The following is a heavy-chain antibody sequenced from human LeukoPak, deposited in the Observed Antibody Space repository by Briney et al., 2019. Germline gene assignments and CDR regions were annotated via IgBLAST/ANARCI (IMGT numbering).Heavy chain of an antibody. Sequence: SETLSLTCTVSGVSISSGSYYWSWIRQPAGKGLEWIGRVYTSGNTNYSPSLQSRVTISVDTSKNQFSLKLTSVTVADTAVYYCARPRYGSGSLDSWGQGTLVTVSS. CDR1: GVSISSGSYY. CDR3: ARPRYGSGSLDS. V-gene: IGHV4-61*02. D-gene: IGHD3-10*01. J-gene: IGHJ4*02. CDR2: VYTSGNT.